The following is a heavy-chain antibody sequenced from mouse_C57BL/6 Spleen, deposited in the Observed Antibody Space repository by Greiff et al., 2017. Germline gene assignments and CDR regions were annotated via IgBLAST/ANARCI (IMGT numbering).Heavy chain of an antibody. Sequence: VQLQQSGPELVKPGASVKIPCKASGYTFTDYNMDWVKQSHGKSLEWIGDINPNNGGAIYNQKFKGKATLTVDKSSSTAYMELRIRTSEDSAVYYCARRRGKRAMDYWGQGTSRTVSS. D-gene: IGHD2-1*01. CDR2: INPNNGGA. CDR1: GYTFTDYN. J-gene: IGHJ4*01. CDR3: ARRRGKRAMDY. V-gene: IGHV1-18*01.